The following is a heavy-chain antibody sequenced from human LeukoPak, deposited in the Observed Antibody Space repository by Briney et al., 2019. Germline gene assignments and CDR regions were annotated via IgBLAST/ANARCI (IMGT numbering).Heavy chain of an antibody. CDR2: INHSGST. J-gene: IGHJ4*02. CDR1: GGSFSGYY. V-gene: IGHV4-34*01. D-gene: IGHD5-18*01. Sequence: SETLSLTCAFHGGSFSGYYWSWIRQPPGKRLDWNWEINHSGSTSYNPSLKSRGTISVDTSKNQFSLKLSSVTAADIVFYKRKTAYEIQLWSRIIRKGSAFDYWGQGTLVTVSS. CDR3: KTAYEIQLWSRIIRKGSAFDY.